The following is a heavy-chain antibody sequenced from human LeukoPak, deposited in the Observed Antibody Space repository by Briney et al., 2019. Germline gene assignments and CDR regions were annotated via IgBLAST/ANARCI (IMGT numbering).Heavy chain of an antibody. Sequence: PSETLSLTCAVYGGSFSGYYWSWIRQPPGKGLEWIGEINHSGSTNYNPSLKSRVTISVDTSKNQFSLKLSSVTAADTAVYYCARRAMTTPPYYYYYMDVWGKGTTVTVSS. CDR1: GGSFSGYY. J-gene: IGHJ6*03. CDR3: ARRAMTTPPYYYYYMDV. CDR2: INHSGST. V-gene: IGHV4-34*01. D-gene: IGHD2-15*01.